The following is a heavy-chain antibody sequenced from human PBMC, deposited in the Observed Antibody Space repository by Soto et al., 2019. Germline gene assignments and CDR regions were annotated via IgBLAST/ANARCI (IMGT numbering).Heavy chain of an antibody. CDR2: ISGSGGST. Sequence: GGSLRLSCAASGFTFSSYAMSWVRQAPGKGLEWVSAISGSGGSTYYADSVKGRFTISRDNSKNTLYLQMNSLRAEDTAVYYCVIKKGWSDAFDIWGQGTMVTVTS. D-gene: IGHD2-15*01. CDR3: VIKKGWSDAFDI. J-gene: IGHJ3*02. V-gene: IGHV3-23*01. CDR1: GFTFSSYA.